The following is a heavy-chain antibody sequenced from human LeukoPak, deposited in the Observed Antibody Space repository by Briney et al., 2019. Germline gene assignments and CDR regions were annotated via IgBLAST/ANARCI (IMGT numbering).Heavy chain of an antibody. CDR2: IRYDGSNK. D-gene: IGHD3-22*01. CDR3: AKDPTLNYYDSSGIDY. V-gene: IGHV3-30*02. Sequence: GGSLRLSCAASGFTFSSYGMHWVRQAPGKGLERVAFIRYDGSNKYYADSVKGRFTISRDNSKNTLYLQMNSLRAEDTAVYYCAKDPTLNYYDSSGIDYWGQGTLVTVSS. CDR1: GFTFSSYG. J-gene: IGHJ4*02.